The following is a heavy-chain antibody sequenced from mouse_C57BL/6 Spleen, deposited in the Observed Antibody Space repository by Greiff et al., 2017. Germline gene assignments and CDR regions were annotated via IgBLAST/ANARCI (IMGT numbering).Heavy chain of an antibody. CDR3: ASLYYDYDVYAMDY. V-gene: IGHV1-7*01. Sequence: VQLQQSGAELAKPGASVKLSCKASGYTFTSYWMHWVKQRPGQGLEWIGYINPSSGYTKYNQKFKDKAPLTADKSSSTAYMQLSSLTYEDSAVYYCASLYYDYDVYAMDYWVKEPQSPSPQ. D-gene: IGHD2-4*01. J-gene: IGHJ4*01. CDR1: GYTFTSYW. CDR2: INPSSGYT.